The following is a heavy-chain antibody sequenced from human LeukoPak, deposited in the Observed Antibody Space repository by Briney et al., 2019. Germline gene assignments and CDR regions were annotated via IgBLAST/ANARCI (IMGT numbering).Heavy chain of an antibody. V-gene: IGHV5-51*01. CDR3: ARHVGSSGWYV. J-gene: IGHJ4*02. CDR1: GYSFTSHW. CDR2: IYPSDSDT. D-gene: IGHD6-19*01. Sequence: GESLKISCKASGYSFTSHWIGWVRQMPGKGLEWMGIIYPSDSDTRYSPSFQGQVTISVDKSISTAYLQWSSLKASDTAMYYCARHVGSSGWYVWGQGTLVTVSP.